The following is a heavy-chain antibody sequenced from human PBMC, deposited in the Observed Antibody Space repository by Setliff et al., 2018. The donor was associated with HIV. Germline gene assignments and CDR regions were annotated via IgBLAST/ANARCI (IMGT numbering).Heavy chain of an antibody. J-gene: IGHJ4*02. D-gene: IGHD3-10*01. CDR3: ARSYYGSGSYDY. V-gene: IGHV4-61*02. CDR2: IHTSGST. CDR1: GGSISSDSYS. Sequence: SETLSLTCTVSGGSISSDSYSWTWIRQPAGEGLEWIGRIHTSGSTNYNPSLKSRVTISVDTSKNQFSLNLRSVTAADTAVYYCARSYYGSGSYDYWGQGTLVTVSS.